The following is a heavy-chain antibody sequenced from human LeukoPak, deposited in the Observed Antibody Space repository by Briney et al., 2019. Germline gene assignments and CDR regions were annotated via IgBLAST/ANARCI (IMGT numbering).Heavy chain of an antibody. V-gene: IGHV1-18*01. CDR2: ISAYNGNT. J-gene: IGHJ4*02. Sequence: GASVKVSCKASGYTFTSYGISWVRQAPGQGLEWTGWISAYNGNTNYAQKLQGRVTMTTDTSTSTAYMELRSLRSDDTAVYYCARDLITYYYDSSGYYLLDYWGQGTLVTVSS. CDR3: ARDLITYYYDSSGYYLLDY. CDR1: GYTFTSYG. D-gene: IGHD3-22*01.